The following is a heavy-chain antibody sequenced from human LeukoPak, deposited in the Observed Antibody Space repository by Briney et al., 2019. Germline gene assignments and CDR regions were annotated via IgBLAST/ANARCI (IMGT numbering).Heavy chain of an antibody. CDR2: FYHSGST. CDR1: GGSISSSNW. V-gene: IGHV4-4*02. D-gene: IGHD3-10*01. Sequence: SGTLSLTCAVSGGSISSSNWWSWVRQPPGKGLEWIGEFYHSGSTNYNPSLKSRVTISVDKSKNQFSLKLSSVTAADTAVYYCARALYYYGSGSYPLADIWGQGTMVTVSS. CDR3: ARALYYYGSGSYPLADI. J-gene: IGHJ3*02.